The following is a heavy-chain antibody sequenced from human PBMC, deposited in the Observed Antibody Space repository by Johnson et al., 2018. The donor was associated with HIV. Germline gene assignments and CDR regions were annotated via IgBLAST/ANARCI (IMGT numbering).Heavy chain of an antibody. CDR3: ASTGSGSDDAFDI. CDR1: GFTFSSYA. Sequence: QVQLVESGGGVVQPGRSLRLSCAASGFTFSSYAMHWVRQAPGTGLAWVAVTSYDEIKKNYADSVKGRFTISRDNSKNTLYLQMNSLRAEDTAVYYCASTGSGSDDAFDIWGQGTMVTVSS. V-gene: IGHV3-30*04. D-gene: IGHD3-10*01. CDR2: TSYDEIKK. J-gene: IGHJ3*02.